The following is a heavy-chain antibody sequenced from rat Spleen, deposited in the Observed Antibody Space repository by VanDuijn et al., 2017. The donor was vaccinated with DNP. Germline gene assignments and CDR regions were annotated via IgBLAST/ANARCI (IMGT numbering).Heavy chain of an antibody. J-gene: IGHJ1*01. V-gene: IGHV5-31*01. CDR2: ITSSGGST. Sequence: EVQLVESGGDLVQPGRSLKVSCVVSGFTFNNYWMTWIRQVPGKGLEWVASITSSGGSTYYPDSVKGLFTISRDNAENTVYLEMNSLRAEDTATYYCTRQVCGIPYWFFDFWGPGTLVTVSS. D-gene: IGHD3-8*01. CDR1: GFTFNNYW. CDR3: TRQVCGIPYWFFDF.